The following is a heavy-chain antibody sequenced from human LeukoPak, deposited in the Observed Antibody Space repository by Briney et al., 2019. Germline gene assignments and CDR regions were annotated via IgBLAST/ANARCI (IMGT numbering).Heavy chain of an antibody. D-gene: IGHD6-13*01. CDR1: GYTFTGYY. V-gene: IGHV1-2*02. CDR3: ARGYPLSTTAAGTYFQH. Sequence: EASVKVSCKASGYTFTGYYMYWVRQAPGQGLEWMGWVNPNSGDTNYAQKFQGRVTMTRDTSISTAYMELSRLRSDDTAVYYRARGYPLSTTAAGTYFQHWGQGTLVTVSS. J-gene: IGHJ1*01. CDR2: VNPNSGDT.